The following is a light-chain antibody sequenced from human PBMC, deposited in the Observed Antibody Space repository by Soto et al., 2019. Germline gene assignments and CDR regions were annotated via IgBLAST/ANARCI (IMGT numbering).Light chain of an antibody. V-gene: IGLV2-11*01. J-gene: IGLJ2*01. Sequence: QSALTQPASVSGSPGQSITISCTGTSRDVGGYSHVSWFQQHPGKAPKLMIYDVTKRPSGVPDRFSGSKSGNTASLTISGLQAEDESDYYCCSFAGTYTIFGGGTKLTVL. CDR3: CSFAGTYTI. CDR1: SRDVGGYSH. CDR2: DVT.